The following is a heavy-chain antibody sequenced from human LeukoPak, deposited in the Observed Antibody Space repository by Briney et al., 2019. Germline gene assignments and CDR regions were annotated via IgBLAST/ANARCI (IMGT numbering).Heavy chain of an antibody. J-gene: IGHJ5*02. D-gene: IGHD2-2*01. CDR1: GGSISSYY. CDR3: ARGLVVPASRDWFDP. V-gene: IGHV4-59*01. Sequence: PSETLSLTCTVSGGSISSYYWSWIRQPPGKGLEWIGYIYDIRYTNYNPSLKSRATISVDTSKNQFSLKLSSVTAADTAVYYCARGLVVPASRDWFDPWGQGTLVTVSS. CDR2: IYDIRYT.